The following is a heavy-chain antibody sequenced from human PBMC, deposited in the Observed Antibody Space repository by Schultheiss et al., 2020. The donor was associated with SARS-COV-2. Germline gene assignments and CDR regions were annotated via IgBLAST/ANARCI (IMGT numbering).Heavy chain of an antibody. V-gene: IGHV4-39*07. D-gene: IGHD2-15*01. CDR3: ARGNIVVVVAATRSSWFDP. J-gene: IGHJ5*02. CDR1: GGSISSSSYY. CDR2: IYYSGST. Sequence: SETLSLTCTVSGGSISSSSYYWGWIRQPPGKGLEWIGYIYYSGSTYYNPSLKSRVTISVDTSKNQFSLKLSSVTAADTAVYYCARGNIVVVVAATRSSWFDPWGQGTLVTVSS.